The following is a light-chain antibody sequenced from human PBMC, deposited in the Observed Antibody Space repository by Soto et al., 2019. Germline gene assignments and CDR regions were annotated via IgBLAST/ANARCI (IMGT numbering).Light chain of an antibody. CDR1: QSIFSNY. CDR2: GAS. J-gene: IGKJ1*01. V-gene: IGKV3-20*01. CDR3: QQYGPSPLT. Sequence: EVMLTQSPGTLSLSPGERATLSCRASQSIFSNYLAWYQQKSGQAPRLLIYGASNRATVIPDMFSGSGSGTDFTLTISTLEPEYFAVYFCQQYGPSPLTFGQGTKVEFQ.